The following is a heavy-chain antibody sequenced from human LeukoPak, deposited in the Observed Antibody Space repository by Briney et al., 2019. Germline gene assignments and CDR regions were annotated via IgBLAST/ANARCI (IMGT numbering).Heavy chain of an antibody. J-gene: IGHJ6*03. CDR2: INHSGST. D-gene: IGHD6-19*01. CDR3: RGCARKGPAAFSRCYYFYMDV. Sequence: PSETLSLTCAVYGGSISGYYWSWIRQPPGKGLEWIGDINHSGSTNYNPSLKSRVTISVDTSKNQFSLQLSSVTAADTAVYYCRGCARKGPAAFSRCYYFYMDVWGKGTTVTVSS. V-gene: IGHV4-34*01. CDR1: GGSISGYY.